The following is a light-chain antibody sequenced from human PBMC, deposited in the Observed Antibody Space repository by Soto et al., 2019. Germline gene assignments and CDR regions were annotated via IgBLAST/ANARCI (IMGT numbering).Light chain of an antibody. V-gene: IGLV2-14*01. J-gene: IGLJ3*02. CDR2: EIT. CDR1: SSDVGGFNS. Sequence: QSALTQPASVSGSPGQSITISCTGTSSDVGGFNSVSWYQQHPGKAPKLIIYEITSRPSGISDRFSGSKSGNTASLTISGLHVDAEANYYCSSYTTSGTRVFGGGTKLTVL. CDR3: SSYTTSGTRV.